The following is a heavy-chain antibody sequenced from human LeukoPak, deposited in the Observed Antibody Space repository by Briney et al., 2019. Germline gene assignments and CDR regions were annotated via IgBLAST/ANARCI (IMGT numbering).Heavy chain of an antibody. Sequence: SETLSLTCTVSGGSISSCYWSWIRQPPGKGLEWIGYIYYSGSTNYNPSLKSRVTISVDTSKNQFSLKLSSVAAADTAVYYCARAPYSSSWFWVDAFDIWGQGTMVTVSS. CDR1: GGSISSCY. CDR2: IYYSGST. V-gene: IGHV4-59*01. D-gene: IGHD6-13*01. J-gene: IGHJ3*02. CDR3: ARAPYSSSWFWVDAFDI.